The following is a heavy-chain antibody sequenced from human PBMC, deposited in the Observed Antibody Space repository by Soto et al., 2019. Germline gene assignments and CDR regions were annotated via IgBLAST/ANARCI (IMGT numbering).Heavy chain of an antibody. CDR3: AGNILAARWDWYFDL. V-gene: IGHV4-39*01. J-gene: IGHJ2*01. CDR1: GGSISSSSYY. Sequence: QLQLQESGPGLVKPSETLSLTCTVSGGSISSSSYYWGWIRQPPGKGLEWIGSIYYSGSTYYNPSLKSRVPISVATSKNQFSLKLSSVTAADTAVYYCAGNILAARWDWYFDLWGRGTLVTVSS. CDR2: IYYSGST. D-gene: IGHD6-6*01.